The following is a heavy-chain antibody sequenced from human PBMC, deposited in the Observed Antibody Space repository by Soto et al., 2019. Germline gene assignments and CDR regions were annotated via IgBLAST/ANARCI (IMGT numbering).Heavy chain of an antibody. CDR2: IYWNDDK. CDR3: AHADYVWGSYRYTNWFDP. CDR1: GFSLSTSGVG. Sequence: QITLKESGPTLVKPTQTLTLTCTFSGFSLSTSGVGVGWIRQPPGKALEWLALIYWNDDKRYSPSLKSRLTITNDTSKNQVVLTMTNMDTVDTATYYCAHADYVWGSYRYTNWFDPWGQGTLVTVSS. J-gene: IGHJ5*02. V-gene: IGHV2-5*01. D-gene: IGHD3-16*02.